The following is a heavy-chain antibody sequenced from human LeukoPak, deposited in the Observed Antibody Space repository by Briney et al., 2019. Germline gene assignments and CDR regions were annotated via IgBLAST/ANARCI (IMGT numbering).Heavy chain of an antibody. D-gene: IGHD1-1*01. CDR3: ARDGGRANWNDVGMDV. CDR1: GFTFSSYS. J-gene: IGHJ6*02. CDR2: ISSSSSYI. Sequence: GGSLRLSCAASGFTFSSYSMNWVRQAPGKGLEWVSSISSSSSYIYYADSVKGRFTISRDNAKNSLYLQMNSLRAEDTAVYYCARDGGRANWNDVGMDVWGQGTTVTVSS. V-gene: IGHV3-21*01.